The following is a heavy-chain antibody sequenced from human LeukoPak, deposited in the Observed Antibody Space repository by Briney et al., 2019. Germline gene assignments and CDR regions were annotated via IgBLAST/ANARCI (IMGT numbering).Heavy chain of an antibody. D-gene: IGHD3-22*01. J-gene: IGHJ3*02. CDR1: GGSISSYY. CDR3: ARQMYDSSGYYYGDAFDI. Sequence: PSETLSLTCTVSGGSISSYYWSWIRQPPGKGLEWIGYIYYSWSTNYNPSLKSPVTISVDTSKNQFSLKLSSVTAADTAVYYCARQMYDSSGYYYGDAFDIWGQGTMVTVSS. V-gene: IGHV4-59*08. CDR2: IYYSWST.